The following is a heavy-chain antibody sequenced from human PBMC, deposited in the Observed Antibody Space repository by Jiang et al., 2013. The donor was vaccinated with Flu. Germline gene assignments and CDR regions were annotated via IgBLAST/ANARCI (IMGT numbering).Heavy chain of an antibody. CDR2: ISYDGSNK. CDR1: GFTFSSYG. D-gene: IGHD4-17*01. J-gene: IGHJ4*02. V-gene: IGHV3-30*18. CDR3: AKDEDYGDYGYYFDY. Sequence: CAASGFTFSSYGMHWVRQAPGKGLEWVAVISYDGSNKYYADSVKGRFTISGDNSKNTLYLQMNSLRAEDTAVYYCAKDEDYGDYGYYFDYWGQGTLVTVSS.